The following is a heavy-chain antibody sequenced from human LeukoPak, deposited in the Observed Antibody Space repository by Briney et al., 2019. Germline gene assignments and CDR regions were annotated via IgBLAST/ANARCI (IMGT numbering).Heavy chain of an antibody. CDR2: ISSSGSTI. CDR3: ASGRSDGKAGYYFDY. Sequence: PGGSLRLSCAASGFTFSSYEMNWVRQAPGKGLEWVSYISSSGSTIYYADSVKGRFTISRDNAKNSLYLQMNSLRAEDTAVYYCASGRSDGKAGYYFDYWGQGTLVTVSS. J-gene: IGHJ4*02. D-gene: IGHD5-18*01. CDR1: GFTFSSYE. V-gene: IGHV3-48*03.